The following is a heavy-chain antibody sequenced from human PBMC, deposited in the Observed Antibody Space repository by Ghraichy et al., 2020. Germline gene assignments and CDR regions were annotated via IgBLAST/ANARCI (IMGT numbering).Heavy chain of an antibody. V-gene: IGHV3-74*01. CDR1: GFTFSNYW. CDR2: INSDGSGT. J-gene: IGHJ4*02. CDR3: ATLYGFNDC. D-gene: IGHD2/OR15-2a*01. Sequence: GESLNISCAASGFTFSNYWMHWVRQAPGEGLVWVSRINSDGSGTSYADSVRGRFTISRDNAKNTLYLHMNSLRAEDTAMYYCATLYGFNDCWGPGTLVTVSS.